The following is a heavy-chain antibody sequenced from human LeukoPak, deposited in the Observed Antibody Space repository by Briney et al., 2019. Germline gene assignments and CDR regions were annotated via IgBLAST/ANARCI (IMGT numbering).Heavy chain of an antibody. Sequence: GSLRLSCAASGFSFKECTMNWVRQAPGKGPEWVAVFSNDGTTYYIDSLKGRFTITRDNSKNTLYLQMNGLRAEDTAVYFCAKRVINNPFDNWGQRTRVTVPS. CDR3: AKRVINNPFDN. CDR1: GFSFKECT. J-gene: IGHJ4*02. CDR2: FSNDGTT. D-gene: IGHD2/OR15-2a*01. V-gene: IGHV3-23*01.